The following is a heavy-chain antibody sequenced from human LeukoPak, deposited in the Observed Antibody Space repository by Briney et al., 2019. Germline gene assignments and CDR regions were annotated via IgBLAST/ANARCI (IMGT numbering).Heavy chain of an antibody. CDR2: ISGGIMINT. Sequence: GGSLRLSCAASGFTFSTYAMSWVRQAPGKGLEWVAAISGGIMINTYYTDSVKGRFTISRDNSKSTLYLQMNSLRAEDTALYYCRFFEEPRDYWGRGVLVTVSS. J-gene: IGHJ4*02. D-gene: IGHD1-14*01. CDR1: GFTFSTYA. CDR3: RFFEEPRDY. V-gene: IGHV3-23*01.